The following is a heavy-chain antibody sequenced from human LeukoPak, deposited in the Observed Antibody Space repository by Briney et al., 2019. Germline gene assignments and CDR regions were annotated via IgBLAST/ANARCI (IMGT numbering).Heavy chain of an antibody. V-gene: IGHV4-34*01. D-gene: IGHD6-13*01. CDR2: INHSGST. J-gene: IGHJ5*02. CDR1: GGSFSGYY. CDR3: ARYSSLNPNWFDP. Sequence: PSETLSLTCAVYGGSFSGYYWSWIRQPPGQGLEWIGEINHSGSTNYNPSLKSRVTISVDTSKNQFSLKLSSVTAADTAVYYCARYSSLNPNWFDPWGQGTLVTVSS.